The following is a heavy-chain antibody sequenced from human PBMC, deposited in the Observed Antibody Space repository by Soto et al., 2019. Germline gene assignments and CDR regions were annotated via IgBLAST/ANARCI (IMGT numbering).Heavy chain of an antibody. CDR1: GGTFSSYA. CDR2: IIPIFGTA. J-gene: IGHJ6*02. Sequence: QVQLVQSGAEVKKPGSSVKVSCKASGGTFSSYAISWVRQAPGQGLEWMGGIIPIFGTANYAQKFQGRVTSTADESTSTADMELSSLRSEDTAVYYCARGSTYYDILTGNYYDYGMDVWGQGTTVTVSS. CDR3: ARGSTYYDILTGNYYDYGMDV. V-gene: IGHV1-69*12. D-gene: IGHD3-9*01.